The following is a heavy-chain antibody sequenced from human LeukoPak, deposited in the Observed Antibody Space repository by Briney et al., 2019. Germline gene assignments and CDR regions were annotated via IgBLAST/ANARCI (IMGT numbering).Heavy chain of an antibody. Sequence: SETLSLTCAVYGGSFSGYYWSWIRQPPGKGLEWIGEINHSGSTNYNPSLKSRVTISVDTSKNQFSLKLSSVTAADTAVYYCARGRLPYGSSWYVGRYFDYWGQGTLVTVSS. J-gene: IGHJ4*02. V-gene: IGHV4-34*01. CDR2: INHSGST. D-gene: IGHD6-13*01. CDR1: GGSFSGYY. CDR3: ARGRLPYGSSWYVGRYFDY.